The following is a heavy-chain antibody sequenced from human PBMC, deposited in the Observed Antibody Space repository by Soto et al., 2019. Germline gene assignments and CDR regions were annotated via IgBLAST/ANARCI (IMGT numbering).Heavy chain of an antibody. CDR2: INAGNGNT. Sequence: ASVKVSCKASGYTFTSYAMHWVRQAPGQRLEWMGWINAGNGNTKYSQKFQGRVTITRDTSASTAYMELSSLRSEDTAVYYCASPLINDFWSGSSYYGMDVWGQGTTVTVSS. CDR1: GYTFTSYA. J-gene: IGHJ6*02. V-gene: IGHV1-3*01. CDR3: ASPLINDFWSGSSYYGMDV. D-gene: IGHD3-3*01.